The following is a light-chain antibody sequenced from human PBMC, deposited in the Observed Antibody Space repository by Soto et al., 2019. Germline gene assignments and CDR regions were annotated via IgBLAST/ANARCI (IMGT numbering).Light chain of an antibody. CDR2: DAA. Sequence: DIQMTQSPSTLSASVGDRVTITCRASQSISSWLAWYQQKPGKAPKLLISDAANLESGVPSRFSGSESGTEFTLTISSLQPDDFATYYCQHYNSYSQAFGQGTTVEIK. J-gene: IGKJ1*01. V-gene: IGKV1-5*01. CDR1: QSISSW. CDR3: QHYNSYSQA.